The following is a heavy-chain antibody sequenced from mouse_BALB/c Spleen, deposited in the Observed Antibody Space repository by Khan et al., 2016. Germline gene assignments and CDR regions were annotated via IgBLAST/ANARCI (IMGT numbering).Heavy chain of an antibody. V-gene: IGHV2-9*02. CDR3: ARLEDF. Sequence: QVQLKQSGPGLVAPSPSLSLSCTVSGFSLTSYGVHWVRQPPGKGLEWLGVIWAGGSTTYNSDLMSSLSISKDNSKSKLFLTVDSPQSYDTAMYYCARLEDFWGQGTTLTVSS. CDR1: GFSLTSYG. CDR2: IWAGGST. J-gene: IGHJ2*01.